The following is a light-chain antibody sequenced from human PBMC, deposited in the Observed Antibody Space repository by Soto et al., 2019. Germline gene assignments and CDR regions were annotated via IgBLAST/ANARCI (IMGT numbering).Light chain of an antibody. CDR3: QQYNNWPIT. CDR2: GAS. V-gene: IGKV3D-15*01. J-gene: IGKJ5*01. Sequence: MVMTQSPAILSVSPGNRATLSCRASQSVNSNYLAWYQQKPGQAPRLLIYGASSRASGIPDRFSGSGSGTEFTLTISSLQSEDFAVYYCQQYNNWPITFGQGTRLEIK. CDR1: QSVNSN.